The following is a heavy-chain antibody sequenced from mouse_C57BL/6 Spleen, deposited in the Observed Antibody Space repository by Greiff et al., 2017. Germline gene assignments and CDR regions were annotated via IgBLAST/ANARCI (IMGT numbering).Heavy chain of an antibody. V-gene: IGHV5-12*01. CDR2: ISNGGGST. CDR3: ARAGGNWAPFDY. Sequence: EVQLVESGGGLVQPGGSLKLSCAASGFTFSDYYMYWVRQTPEKRLEWVAYISNGGGSTYYPDTVKGRFTISRDNAKNTLYLQMSRLKSEDTAMYYCARAGGNWAPFDYWGQGTTLTVSS. J-gene: IGHJ2*01. D-gene: IGHD4-1*01. CDR1: GFTFSDYY.